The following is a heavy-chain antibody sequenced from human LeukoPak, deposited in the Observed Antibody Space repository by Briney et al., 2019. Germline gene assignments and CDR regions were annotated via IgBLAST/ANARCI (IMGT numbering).Heavy chain of an antibody. D-gene: IGHD3-10*01. CDR3: ARRYYYNLGSFPFDF. V-gene: IGHV4-34*01. CDR2: IHNSGTT. CDR1: GGPFSGYF. J-gene: IGHJ4*02. Sequence: PSETLSLTCAVPGGPFSGYFWSWIRQSSGKGLEWIGEIHNSGTTNYNPSLSSRVTISEDTSKNQFYLNLSSVTAADTAVYYCARRYYYNLGSFPFDFWGQGTLVTVSS.